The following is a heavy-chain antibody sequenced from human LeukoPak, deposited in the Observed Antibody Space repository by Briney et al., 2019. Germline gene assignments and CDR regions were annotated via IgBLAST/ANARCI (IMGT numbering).Heavy chain of an antibody. Sequence: VASVKVSCKASGYTFTSYGISWVRQAPGQGLEWMGWISAYNGNTNYAQKLQGRVTMTTDTSTSTAYMELRSLRSDDTTVYYCARDGYSSSAYYFDYWGQGNLVTVSS. V-gene: IGHV1-18*01. CDR2: ISAYNGNT. CDR1: GYTFTSYG. J-gene: IGHJ4*02. D-gene: IGHD6-13*01. CDR3: ARDGYSSSAYYFDY.